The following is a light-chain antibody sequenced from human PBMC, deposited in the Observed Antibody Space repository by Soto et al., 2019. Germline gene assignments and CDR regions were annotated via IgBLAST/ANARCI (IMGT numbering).Light chain of an antibody. CDR2: GND. CDR1: SSNIGPGFD. J-gene: IGLJ1*01. Sequence: QSVLTQPPSVSGAPGQRVTISCSGSSSNIGPGFDVHWYQQLPGTAPKLLIYGNDRRPSGVPARFSGSKSGTSASLVITGLQTEDEADYYCQSYERSLSSSVFGTGTKLTVL. CDR3: QSYERSLSSSV. V-gene: IGLV1-40*01.